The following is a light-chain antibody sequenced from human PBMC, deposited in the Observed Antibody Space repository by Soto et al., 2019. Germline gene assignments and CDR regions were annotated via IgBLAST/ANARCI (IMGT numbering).Light chain of an antibody. CDR1: QSVSSGS. V-gene: IGKV3-20*01. CDR2: GAS. J-gene: IGKJ4*01. CDR3: QQYGSSPLT. Sequence: EIVLTQSPGTLSLSPGERATLSCRASQSVSSGSLAWYQQKPGQAPRLLIYGASSRATGIPDRFSGSGSGTDFTLTISRLEPEDFAVYYCQQYGSSPLTFGGGTRVEIK.